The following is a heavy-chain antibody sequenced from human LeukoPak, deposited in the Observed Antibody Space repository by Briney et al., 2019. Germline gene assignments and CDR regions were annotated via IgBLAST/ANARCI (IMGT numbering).Heavy chain of an antibody. Sequence: GGSLRLSCAASTFTFSSYAMSWVRQAPGQGLEWVSAISVSGGSTYYADSVKGRFTISRDNSKNTLYLQMNSLRAEDSAVYYCAKSAVIITTGAFDIWGQGTMVTVSS. V-gene: IGHV3-23*01. CDR1: TFTFSSYA. CDR2: ISVSGGST. J-gene: IGHJ3*02. D-gene: IGHD3-22*01. CDR3: AKSAVIITTGAFDI.